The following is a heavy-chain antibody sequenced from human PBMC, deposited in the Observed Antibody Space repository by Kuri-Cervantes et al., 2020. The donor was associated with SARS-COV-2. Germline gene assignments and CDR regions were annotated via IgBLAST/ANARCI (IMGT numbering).Heavy chain of an antibody. CDR3: ARHMAGAHDAFDI. D-gene: IGHD6-19*01. CDR2: IYYSGST. Sequence: WVRQAPGKGLEWIGSIYYSGSTYYNPSLKSRVTISVDTSKNQFSLKLSSVTAADTAVYYCARHMAGAHDAFDIWGQGTMVTVSS. V-gene: IGHV4-39*01. J-gene: IGHJ3*02.